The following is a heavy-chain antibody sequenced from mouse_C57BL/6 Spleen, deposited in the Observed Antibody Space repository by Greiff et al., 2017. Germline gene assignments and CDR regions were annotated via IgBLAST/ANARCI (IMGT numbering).Heavy chain of an antibody. CDR2: IRNKANGYTT. CDR1: GFTFTDYY. Sequence: EVNVVESGGGLVQPGGSLSLSCAASGFTFTDYYMSWVRQPPGKALEWLGFIRNKANGYTTEYSASVKGRFTISRDNSQSILYLQMNALRAEDSATYYCARWDDYDDGYWYFDVWGTGTTVTVSS. CDR3: ARWDDYDDGYWYFDV. J-gene: IGHJ1*03. D-gene: IGHD2-4*01. V-gene: IGHV7-3*01.